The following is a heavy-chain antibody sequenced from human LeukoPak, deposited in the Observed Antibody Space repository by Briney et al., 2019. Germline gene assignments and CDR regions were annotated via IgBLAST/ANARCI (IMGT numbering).Heavy chain of an antibody. Sequence: GASVKVSCKAYGYTFTHYYIHWVRQAPGQGLEWVGWINPNNGDTTYAQKFQGGVTMTRDTSITTAYMELSRLKSDDTAVYYCARVMAGPDYWGQGALVTVSS. J-gene: IGHJ4*02. V-gene: IGHV1-2*02. CDR1: GYTFTHYY. CDR3: ARVMAGPDY. CDR2: INPNNGDT. D-gene: IGHD5-24*01.